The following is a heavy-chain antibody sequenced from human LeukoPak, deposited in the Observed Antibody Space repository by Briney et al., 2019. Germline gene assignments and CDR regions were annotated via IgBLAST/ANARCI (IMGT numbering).Heavy chain of an antibody. CDR1: GFTFSSYS. D-gene: IGHD3-10*01. CDR3: ARTHVADDITMPG. Sequence: PGGSLRLSCAASGFTFSSYSMNWVRQAPGKGLEWVSCIGSSGNYIYYADSVKGRFTTSRDNAKNSLYLLMNSLRAEDTAVYYCARTHVADDITMPGWGQGTLVTVSS. J-gene: IGHJ4*02. V-gene: IGHV3-21*01. CDR2: IGSSGNYI.